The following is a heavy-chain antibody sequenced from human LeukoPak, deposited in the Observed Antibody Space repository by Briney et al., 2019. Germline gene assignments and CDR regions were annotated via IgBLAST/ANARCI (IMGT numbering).Heavy chain of an antibody. Sequence: PGGSLRLSCAASGFTFSSYAMSWVRQAPGKGLEWVSAISGSGGSTYYADSVKGRFTISRDNSKNTLYLQMNSLRAEDTAVYYCARDRGRGRGGYYYYGMDVWGQGTTVTVSS. CDR2: ISGSGGST. V-gene: IGHV3-23*01. D-gene: IGHD1-26*01. CDR3: ARDRGRGRGGYYYYGMDV. J-gene: IGHJ6*02. CDR1: GFTFSSYA.